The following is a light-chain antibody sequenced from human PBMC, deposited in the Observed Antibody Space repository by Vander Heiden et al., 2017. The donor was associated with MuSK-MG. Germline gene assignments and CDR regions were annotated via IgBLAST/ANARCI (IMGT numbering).Light chain of an antibody. CDR1: TIERKS. J-gene: IGLJ1*01. CDR2: YDK. V-gene: IGLV3-21*04. CDR3: HVGDGSSGHHV. Sequence: SYVLTQPPAVSVAPGKTARISCEGDTIERKSVHWYQQRPGQAPVLLIYYDKDRPSGIPERVSGSNSADTATLTISRVEAGDEADYYCHVGDGSSGHHVFGIGTKVTVL.